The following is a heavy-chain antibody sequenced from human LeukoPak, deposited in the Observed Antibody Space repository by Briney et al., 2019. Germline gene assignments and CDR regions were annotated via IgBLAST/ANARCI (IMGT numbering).Heavy chain of an antibody. V-gene: IGHV1-46*01. J-gene: IGHJ3*02. CDR2: INPSGGST. Sequence: GASVKVSCKASGYTFTGYYMHWVRQAPGQGLEWMGIINPSGGSTSYAQKFQGRVTMTRDMSTSTVYMELSSLRSEDTAVYYCARDSYGGSYPDAFDIWGQGTMVTVSS. D-gene: IGHD1-26*01. CDR1: GYTFTGYY. CDR3: ARDSYGGSYPDAFDI.